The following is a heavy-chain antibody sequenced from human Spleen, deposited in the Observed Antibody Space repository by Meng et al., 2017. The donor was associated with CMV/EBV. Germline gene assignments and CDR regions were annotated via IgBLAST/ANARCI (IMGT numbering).Heavy chain of an antibody. CDR1: GFIGGKNY. Sequence: EVGLGESEGAGVQLGGSMGLSCGAVGFIGGKNYMSWVRQAPGERLEWVSVIYSGGVTYYTDSVKGRFTISRDNSKNTLFLQMNSLRAEDTAVYYCARMDISHRHFDSWGQGTLVTVSS. V-gene: IGHV3-66*01. CDR2: IYSGGVT. J-gene: IGHJ4*02. D-gene: IGHD5-12*01. CDR3: ARMDISHRHFDS.